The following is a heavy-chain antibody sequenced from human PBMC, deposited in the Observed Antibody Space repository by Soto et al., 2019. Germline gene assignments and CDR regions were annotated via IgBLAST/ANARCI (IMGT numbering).Heavy chain of an antibody. CDR1: GYSFTSYW. Sequence: GESLKISCKGSGYSFTSYWIGWVRQMPGKGLEWMGIIYPGDSDTRYSPSFQGQVTISADKSISTAYLQWSSLKASDTAMYYCAGQLRAARPTGGMDVWGQGTTVTVSS. V-gene: IGHV5-51*01. CDR3: AGQLRAARPTGGMDV. CDR2: IYPGDSDT. D-gene: IGHD6-6*01. J-gene: IGHJ6*02.